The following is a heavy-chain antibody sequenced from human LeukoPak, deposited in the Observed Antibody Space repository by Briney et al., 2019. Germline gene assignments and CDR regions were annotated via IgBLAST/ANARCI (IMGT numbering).Heavy chain of an antibody. V-gene: IGHV5-51*01. J-gene: IGHJ4*02. CDR2: IYPGDSDT. Sequence: LKICCNGAEYSSTSYGIGWMRHMTGKGLEWMGIIYPGDSDTRYSPSCQGQVTISADKSISTAYLQWSNLKASDTAMYYCARHEGRIFVGDYWGQGTLVTVSS. CDR1: EYSSTSYG. CDR3: ARHEGRIFVGDY. D-gene: IGHD3-3*01.